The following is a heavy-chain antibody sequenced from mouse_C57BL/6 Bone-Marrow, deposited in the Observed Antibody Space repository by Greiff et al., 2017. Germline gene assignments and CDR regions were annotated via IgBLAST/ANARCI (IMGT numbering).Heavy chain of an antibody. CDR1: GYSITSGYY. CDR2: ISYDGSN. J-gene: IGHJ4*01. CDR3: ARPSFYAMDY. Sequence: EVQLVESGPGLVKPSQSLSLTCSVTGYSITSGYYWNWIRQFPGNKLEWMGYISYDGSNNYNPSLKNRISITRDTSKNQFFLKLNSVTTEDTATYYCARPSFYAMDYWGQGTSVTVSS. V-gene: IGHV3-6*01.